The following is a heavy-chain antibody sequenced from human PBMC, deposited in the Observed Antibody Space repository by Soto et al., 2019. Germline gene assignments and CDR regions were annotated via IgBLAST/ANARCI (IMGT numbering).Heavy chain of an antibody. Sequence: QVQLVESGGGVIQPGRSLRLSCAVSGFTFSIYGMHWVRQAPGKGLDWVALISYDGSAQYYADSVRGRFTISRNNSNNTLYLQMNSTGPEDTAVYYCAKDRGYSSGSVDDYWGQGTLVTVSS. J-gene: IGHJ4*02. CDR1: GFTFSIYG. V-gene: IGHV3-30*18. CDR2: ISYDGSAQ. D-gene: IGHD6-19*01. CDR3: AKDRGYSSGSVDDY.